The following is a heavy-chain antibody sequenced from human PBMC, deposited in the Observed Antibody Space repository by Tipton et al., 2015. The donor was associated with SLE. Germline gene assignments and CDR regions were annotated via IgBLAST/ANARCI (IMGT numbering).Heavy chain of an antibody. Sequence: TLSLTCAVSGYSISSGYYWGWIRQPPGGGLEWFGSIYHSGSTYYNPSLKSRVTMSVDTSKNQFSLKLSSVSAADTAVYYCARVVWGGSQLEGDWFDPWGEGTLVTVSA. CDR1: GYSISSGYY. J-gene: IGHJ5*02. D-gene: IGHD6-6*01. V-gene: IGHV4-38-2*01. CDR3: ARVVWGGSQLEGDWFDP. CDR2: IYHSGST.